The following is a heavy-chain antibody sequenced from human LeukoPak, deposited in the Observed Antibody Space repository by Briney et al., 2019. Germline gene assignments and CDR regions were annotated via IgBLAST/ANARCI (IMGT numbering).Heavy chain of an antibody. CDR1: GGSISSYY. CDR3: ARGGGYSGYDFGY. D-gene: IGHD5-12*01. V-gene: IGHV4-59*01. J-gene: IGHJ4*02. Sequence: SEPLSLTCTVSGGSISSYYWSWIRQPPGKGRGGIGYIYYSGSTNYNPSLKSRVTISIDTSKNQFSLNLSSVTAADTAVYYCARGGGYSGYDFGYWGQGTLVTVSS. CDR2: IYYSGST.